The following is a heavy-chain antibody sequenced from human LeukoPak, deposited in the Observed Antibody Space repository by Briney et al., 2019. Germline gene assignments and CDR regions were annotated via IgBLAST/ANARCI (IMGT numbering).Heavy chain of an antibody. J-gene: IGHJ4*02. Sequence: GGSLRFSCAASGFSFSSYGIHWDRQAPGKGLKCVAVMWNDGNNIYYADSVKGRFTISRDNSKNTLYLQMNSLRVEDTAVYYCAKDRAYGDYENYFDNWGQGTLVTVSS. V-gene: IGHV3-33*06. CDR3: AKDRAYGDYENYFDN. CDR1: GFSFSSYG. D-gene: IGHD4-17*01. CDR2: MWNDGNNI.